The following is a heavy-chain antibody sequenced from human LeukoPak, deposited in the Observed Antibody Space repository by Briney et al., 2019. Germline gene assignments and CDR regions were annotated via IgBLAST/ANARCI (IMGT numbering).Heavy chain of an antibody. CDR3: AKAFIAVAGAVAFDI. CDR1: GGSISSYY. D-gene: IGHD6-19*01. V-gene: IGHV4-4*08. CDR2: IYTSGST. Sequence: PSETLSLTCTVSGGSISSYYWSWIRQPPGKGLEWIGYIYTSGSTNYNPSLKSRVTISVDTSKNQFSLKLSSVTAADTAVYYCAKAFIAVAGAVAFDIWGQGAMVTVSS. J-gene: IGHJ3*02.